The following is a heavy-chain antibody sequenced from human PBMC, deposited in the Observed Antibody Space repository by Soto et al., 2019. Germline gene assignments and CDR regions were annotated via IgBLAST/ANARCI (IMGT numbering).Heavy chain of an antibody. CDR2: ISWNSGSI. D-gene: IGHD3-3*01. V-gene: IGHV3-9*01. Sequence: EVQLVESGGGLVQPGRSLRLSCAASGFTFDDYAMHWVRQAPGKGLEWVSGISWNSGSIGYAASVKGRFTISRDNAKNSLYLQMNSLRAEDTALYYCAKATNYDFWSGYKTYFDYWGQGTLVTVSS. J-gene: IGHJ4*02. CDR3: AKATNYDFWSGYKTYFDY. CDR1: GFTFDDYA.